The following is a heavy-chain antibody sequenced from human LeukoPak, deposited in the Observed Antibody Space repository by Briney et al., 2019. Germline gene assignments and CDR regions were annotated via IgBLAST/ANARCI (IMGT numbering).Heavy chain of an antibody. CDR3: VRNLVWSAYYLDC. CDR2: IKEDGSKI. J-gene: IGHJ4*02. D-gene: IGHD3-3*01. CDR1: GFNFSRHW. V-gene: IGHV3-7*02. Sequence: GGSLRLSCAASGFNFSRHWMNWVRQAPGKGLEWVANIKEDGSKIYYVDSVKGRFTISRGNARKSLFLQMHSLRAEDKAVYYCVRNLVWSAYYLDCWGQGTLATVSS.